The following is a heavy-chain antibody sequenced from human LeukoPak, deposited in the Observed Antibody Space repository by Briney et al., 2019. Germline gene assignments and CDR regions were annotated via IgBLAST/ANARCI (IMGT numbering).Heavy chain of an antibody. J-gene: IGHJ4*02. D-gene: IGHD1-26*01. V-gene: IGHV3-53*01. CDR1: GFTVSSNY. CDR2: IYSGGST. Sequence: PGGSLRLSCAASGFTVSSNYMSWVRQAPGKGLEWVSVIYSGGSTYYADSVKGRFTISRDNSKNTLYLQMNSLRAEDTAIYYCAKRVGNDRGHFDYWGQGTLVTVSS. CDR3: AKRVGNDRGHFDY.